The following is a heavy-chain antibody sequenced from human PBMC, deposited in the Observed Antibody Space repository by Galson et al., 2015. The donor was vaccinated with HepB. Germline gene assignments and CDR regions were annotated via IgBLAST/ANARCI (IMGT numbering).Heavy chain of an antibody. CDR1: GGTFSSYA. CDR3: ASAVDCSSTSCYTVVPF. CDR2: IIPIFGTA. Sequence: SVKVSCKASGGTFSSYAISWVRQAPGQGLEWMGGIIPIFGTANYAQKFQGRVTITADESTSTAYMELSSLRSEDTAVYYCASAVDCSSTSCYTVVPFWGQGTLVTVSS. J-gene: IGHJ4*02. D-gene: IGHD2-2*02. V-gene: IGHV1-69*13.